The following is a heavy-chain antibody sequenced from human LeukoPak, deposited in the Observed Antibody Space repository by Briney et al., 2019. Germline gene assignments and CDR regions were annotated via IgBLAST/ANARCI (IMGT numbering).Heavy chain of an antibody. V-gene: IGHV3-13*04. CDR2: INTAGDT. J-gene: IGHJ3*02. D-gene: IGHD2-8*01. Sequence: PGGSLRLSCAASGFTFSNYDLHWVRQATGEGLEWVSGINTAGDTYYPGSVKGRFTISRENAENSLCLQMNNLRAGDTAVYYCVRVNGNAFDIWGQGTLVTVSP. CDR1: GFTFSNYD. CDR3: VRVNGNAFDI.